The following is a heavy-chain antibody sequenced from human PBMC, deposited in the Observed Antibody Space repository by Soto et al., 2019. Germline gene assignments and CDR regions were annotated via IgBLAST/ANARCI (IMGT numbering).Heavy chain of an antibody. CDR2: VDYSGAT. V-gene: IGHV4-31*03. Sequence: QVHLQESGPGLVRPSQTLSLTCTVSGDSMATGGHYYNWIRQVPGKVLEWIGYVDYSGATHYTPSPRARATISRDTSKNQFSLRLISVTAADTALYYCARDKDLQPTVWGFWGQGIQVTVSS. CDR1: GDSMATGGHY. CDR3: ARDKDLQPTVWGF. D-gene: IGHD3-16*01. J-gene: IGHJ4*02.